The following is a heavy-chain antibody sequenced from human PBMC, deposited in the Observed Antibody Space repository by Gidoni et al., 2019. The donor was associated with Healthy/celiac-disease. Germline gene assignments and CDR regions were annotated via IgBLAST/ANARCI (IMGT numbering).Heavy chain of an antibody. J-gene: IGHJ4*01. CDR3: AGETGGYYDSSGLDY. CDR1: GFTGSSND. Sequence: EVPLVASGGSLIQPWGSLRLSCAASGFTGSSNDMSWVRQAPGKGLGWVSDIYSGGSTYYADTVKGRFTISRDNSKNTLYLQMNSLRAEDTAVYYCAGETGGYYDSSGLDYWGQGTLVTVSS. CDR2: IYSGGST. D-gene: IGHD3-22*01. V-gene: IGHV3-53*01.